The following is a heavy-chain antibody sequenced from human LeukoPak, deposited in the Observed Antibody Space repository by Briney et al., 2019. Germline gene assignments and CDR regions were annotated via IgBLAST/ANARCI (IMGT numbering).Heavy chain of an antibody. D-gene: IGHD3-10*01. CDR1: GLTFNNTW. J-gene: IGHJ4*02. V-gene: IGHV3-74*01. CDR2: INSDGSNA. Sequence: GGSLRLSCVDSGLTFNNTWMHWVRQAPGKGLVWVSHINSDGSNADYADSVKGRFTISRDNANNTLYLQMDSLRAEDSAVYFCAREGKYASGSYDYWGQGTLVTVSS. CDR3: AREGKYASGSYDY.